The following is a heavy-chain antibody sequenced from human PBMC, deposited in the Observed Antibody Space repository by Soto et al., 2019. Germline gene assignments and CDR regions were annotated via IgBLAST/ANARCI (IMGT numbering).Heavy chain of an antibody. Sequence: GASVKVSCKASGYTFTSYYMHWVRQAPGQGLEWMGITNPSGGSTSYAQKFQGRVTMTRDTSTSTVYMELSSLRSEDTAVYYCARDLLYDCWSGPLVNYFDYWGQGTLVTVSS. D-gene: IGHD3-3*01. CDR2: TNPSGGST. J-gene: IGHJ4*02. CDR3: ARDLLYDCWSGPLVNYFDY. V-gene: IGHV1-46*01. CDR1: GYTFTSYY.